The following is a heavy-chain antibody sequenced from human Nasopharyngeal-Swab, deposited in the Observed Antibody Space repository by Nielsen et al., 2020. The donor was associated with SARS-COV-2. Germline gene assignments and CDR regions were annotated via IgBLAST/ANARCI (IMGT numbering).Heavy chain of an antibody. D-gene: IGHD3-3*01. V-gene: IGHV3-11*03. CDR3: AVHDFSYYGMDV. Sequence: GESLTISCAASGFTFDDYGMSWIRQAPGTGLEWVSYISSSSSYTNYADPVKGRFTISRDNAKNSLYLQMNSLRAEDTAVYYCAVHDFSYYGMDVWGQGTTVTVSS. CDR1: GFTFDDYG. CDR2: ISSSSSYT. J-gene: IGHJ6*02.